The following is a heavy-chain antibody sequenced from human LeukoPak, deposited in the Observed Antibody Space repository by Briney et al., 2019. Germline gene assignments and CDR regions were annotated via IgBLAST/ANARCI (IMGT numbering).Heavy chain of an antibody. D-gene: IGHD6-19*01. CDR3: ARDRYSSGWYYYGMDV. V-gene: IGHV1-18*01. J-gene: IGHJ6*02. CDR1: GYTFTSYG. Sequence: GASVKVSCKASGYTFTSYGISWVRQAPGQGLEWMGWISAYNGNTNYAQKLQGRVTMTTDTSTSTAYMELRSPRSDDTAVYYCARDRYSSGWYYYGMDVWGQGTTVTVSS. CDR2: ISAYNGNT.